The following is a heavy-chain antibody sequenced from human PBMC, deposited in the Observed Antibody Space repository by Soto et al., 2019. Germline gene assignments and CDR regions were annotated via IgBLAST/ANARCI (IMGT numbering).Heavy chain of an antibody. CDR1: GGSFSGYY. J-gene: IGHJ5*02. Sequence: PSETLSLTCAVYGGSFSGYYWSWIRQPPGKGLEWIGEINHSGSTNYNPSLKSRVTISVDTSKNQFSLKLSSVTAADTAVYYCARVLGITIFGVPNHWFDPWGQGTLVTVSS. V-gene: IGHV4-34*01. CDR2: INHSGST. CDR3: ARVLGITIFGVPNHWFDP. D-gene: IGHD3-3*01.